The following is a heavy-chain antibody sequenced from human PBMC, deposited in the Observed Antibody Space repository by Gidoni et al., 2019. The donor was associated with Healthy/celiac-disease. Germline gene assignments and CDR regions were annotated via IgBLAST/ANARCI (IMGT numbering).Heavy chain of an antibody. CDR3: ARRRYYDSSGYYTD. D-gene: IGHD3-22*01. V-gene: IGHV4-39*01. CDR1: GGSISSSSYY. J-gene: IGHJ4*02. Sequence: QLQLQESGPGLVKPSETLSLTCTVSGGSISSSSYYWGWIRQPPGKGLEWIGSIYYSGSTYYNPSLKSRVTISVDTSKNQFSLKLSSVTAADTAVYYCARRRYYDSSGYYTDWGQGTLVTVSS. CDR2: IYYSGST.